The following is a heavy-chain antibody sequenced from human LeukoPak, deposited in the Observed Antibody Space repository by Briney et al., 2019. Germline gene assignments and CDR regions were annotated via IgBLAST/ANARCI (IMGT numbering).Heavy chain of an antibody. CDR3: AAEAKGYNYDYVWGSYRYTGYYGMDV. V-gene: IGHV1-58*01. CDR2: IVVGSGNT. D-gene: IGHD3-16*02. CDR1: GFTFTSSA. J-gene: IGHJ6*02. Sequence: SVKVSCKASGFTFTSSAVQWVRQARGQRLERIGWIVVGSGNTNYAQKFQERVTITRDMSTSTAYMELSSLRSEDTAVYYCAAEAKGYNYDYVWGSYRYTGYYGMDVWGQGTTVTVSS.